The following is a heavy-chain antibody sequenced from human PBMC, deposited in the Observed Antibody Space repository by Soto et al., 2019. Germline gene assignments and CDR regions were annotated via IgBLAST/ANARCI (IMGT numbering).Heavy chain of an antibody. V-gene: IGHV3-30*18. Sequence: PGGSLRLSCAASGFTFSSYGMHWVRQAPGKGLEWVAVISYDGSNKYYADSVKGRFTISRDNSKNTLYLQMNSLRAEDTAVYYCAKDPTEYSGYDGTDYWGQGTLVTVSS. CDR1: GFTFSSYG. J-gene: IGHJ4*02. CDR3: AKDPTEYSGYDGTDY. D-gene: IGHD5-12*01. CDR2: ISYDGSNK.